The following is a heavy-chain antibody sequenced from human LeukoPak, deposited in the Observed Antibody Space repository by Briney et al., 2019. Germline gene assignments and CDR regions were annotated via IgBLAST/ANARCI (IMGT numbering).Heavy chain of an antibody. D-gene: IGHD3-16*02. CDR1: GGSISSSSYY. J-gene: IGHJ4*02. Sequence: SETLSLTCTVSGGSISSSSYYWGWIRQPPGKGLEWIGSIYYSGSTYYNPSLKSRVTISVDTSKNQFSLKLSSVTAADTAVYYFARYDVGGTYRAFDSWGKGTRVTVSP. V-gene: IGHV4-39*07. CDR2: IYYSGST. CDR3: ARYDVGGTYRAFDS.